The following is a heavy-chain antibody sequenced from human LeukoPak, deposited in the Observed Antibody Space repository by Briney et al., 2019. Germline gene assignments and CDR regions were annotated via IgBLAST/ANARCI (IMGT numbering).Heavy chain of an antibody. CDR1: GFTFSSYT. CDR2: ISGSGGST. V-gene: IGHV3-23*01. Sequence: PGGSLRLSCAASGFTFSSYTMSWVRQAPGTGLEWVSGISGSGGSTYYADSVKGRFTISRDNSKNTLYLQMNSLRAEDTAVYYCAKDRYYDSSGPSDYWGQGTLVTVSS. J-gene: IGHJ4*02. CDR3: AKDRYYDSSGPSDY. D-gene: IGHD3-22*01.